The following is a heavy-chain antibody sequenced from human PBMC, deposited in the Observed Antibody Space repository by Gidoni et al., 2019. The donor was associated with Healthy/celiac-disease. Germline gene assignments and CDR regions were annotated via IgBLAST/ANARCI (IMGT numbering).Heavy chain of an antibody. V-gene: IGHV3-43D*04. CDR2: ISWDGGST. CDR3: AKDRGSGWYGPFDY. D-gene: IGHD6-19*01. Sequence: EVQLVESGGVVVQPGGSLRLSCAASGFTVDDYAMHWVRQAPGKGLEWVSLISWDGGSTYYADSVKGRFTISRDNSKNSLYLQMNSLRAEDTALYYCAKDRGSGWYGPFDYWGQGTLVTVSS. CDR1: GFTVDDYA. J-gene: IGHJ4*02.